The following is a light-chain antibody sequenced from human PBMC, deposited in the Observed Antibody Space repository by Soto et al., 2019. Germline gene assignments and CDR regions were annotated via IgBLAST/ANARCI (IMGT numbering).Light chain of an antibody. Sequence: EIVLTQSPATLSLSPGDRATLSCGASQSVSNNYLAWYQQKPGLAPRLLIYDASYRANGIPDRFSGSGSGTDFTLTISRLEPEDFVVYYCQQYGSSFSITFGQGTRLKNK. V-gene: IGKV3D-20*01. J-gene: IGKJ5*01. CDR3: QQYGSSFSIT. CDR1: QSVSNNY. CDR2: DAS.